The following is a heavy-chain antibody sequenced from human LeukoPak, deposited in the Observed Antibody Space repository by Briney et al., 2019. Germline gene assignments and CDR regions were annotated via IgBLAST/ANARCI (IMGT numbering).Heavy chain of an antibody. V-gene: IGHV3-33*01. D-gene: IGHD4-17*01. J-gene: IGHJ3*02. CDR2: IWYDGSNK. Sequence: GGSLRLSCAASGFTFSSYGMHWVRQAPGKGLEWVAVIWYDGSNKYCADSVKGRFTTSRDNSKNTLYLQMNSLRAEDTAVYYCAGTVTHAFDIWGQGTMVTVSS. CDR1: GFTFSSYG. CDR3: AGTVTHAFDI.